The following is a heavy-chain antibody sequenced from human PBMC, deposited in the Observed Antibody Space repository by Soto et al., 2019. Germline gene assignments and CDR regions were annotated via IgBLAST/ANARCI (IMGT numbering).Heavy chain of an antibody. V-gene: IGHV1-69*01. CDR1: GGTFSSYA. CDR3: ARRREKGIGSYYFDY. J-gene: IGHJ4*02. Sequence: QVQLVQSGAEVKKPGSSVKVSCKASGGTFSSYAISWVRQAPGQGLEWMGGIIPIFGTANYAQKFQGRVTITADESTSTAYMELSSLRSDDTAVYYCARRREKGIGSYYFDYWGQGTLVTVSS. D-gene: IGHD1-26*01. CDR2: IIPIFGTA.